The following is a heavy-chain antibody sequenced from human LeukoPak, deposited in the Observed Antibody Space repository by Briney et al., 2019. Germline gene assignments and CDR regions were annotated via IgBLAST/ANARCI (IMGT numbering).Heavy chain of an antibody. Sequence: GGSLRLSCAASGFTFSSYSMNWVRQAPGKGLEWVSSISSSSSYIYYADSVKGRFTISRDNAKNSLYLQMNSLRAEDTAVYYCARAFSGYCSGGSCYDGYYFDCWGQGTLVTVSS. V-gene: IGHV3-21*01. CDR1: GFTFSSYS. CDR2: ISSSSSYI. CDR3: ARAFSGYCSGGSCYDGYYFDC. J-gene: IGHJ4*02. D-gene: IGHD2-15*01.